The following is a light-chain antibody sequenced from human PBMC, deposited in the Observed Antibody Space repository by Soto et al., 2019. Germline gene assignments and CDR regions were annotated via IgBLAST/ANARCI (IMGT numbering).Light chain of an antibody. CDR3: QQYGSSRT. CDR2: GAS. J-gene: IGKJ2*01. V-gene: IGKV3-20*01. CDR1: QSVSSSY. Sequence: EIVLTQSPGTLSLSPGERATLSCRASQSVSSSYLAWYQQKPGQAPRLLIYGASSRATGIPDRLSGSGSGTDFTLTISRLEPEDFAVYYCQQYGSSRTFGQGTKLELK.